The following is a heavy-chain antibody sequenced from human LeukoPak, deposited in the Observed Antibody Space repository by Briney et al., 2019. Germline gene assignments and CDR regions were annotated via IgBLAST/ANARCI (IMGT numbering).Heavy chain of an antibody. V-gene: IGHV3-30*18. CDR1: GFTSSVYG. Sequence: PGGSLRLSCAASGFTSSVYGMHWVRQGPGKGLEWVALISHDGGNKNYTDSVKGRFTISRDNSKNTVYLQMNSLRVEDTAVYYCAKDRGSSGPYWYFDLWGRGTLVTVSS. CDR3: AKDRGSSGPYWYFDL. J-gene: IGHJ2*01. CDR2: ISHDGGNK. D-gene: IGHD6-25*01.